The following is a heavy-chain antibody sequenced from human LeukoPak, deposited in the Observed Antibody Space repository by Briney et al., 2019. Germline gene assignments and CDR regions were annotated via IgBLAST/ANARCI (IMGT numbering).Heavy chain of an antibody. D-gene: IGHD5-18*01. V-gene: IGHV1-2*02. J-gene: IGHJ4*02. CDR2: INPNSGDT. Sequence: ASVKVSCKASGYNFITYALHWVRQAPGQGLEWMGWINPNSGDTDYAQKFQGRVTVTRDTSISTAYMELSRLRSDDTAVYYCASGIQLWVDYWGQGTLVTVSS. CDR1: GYNFITYA. CDR3: ASGIQLWVDY.